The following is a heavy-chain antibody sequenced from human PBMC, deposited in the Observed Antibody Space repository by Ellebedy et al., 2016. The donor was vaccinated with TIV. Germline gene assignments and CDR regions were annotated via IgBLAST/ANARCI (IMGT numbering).Heavy chain of an antibody. CDR3: AKDRGDGYNGGYYGMDV. CDR1: GFTFSSYA. CDR2: ISGGGGST. Sequence: GGSLRLXCAASGFTFSSYAMSWVRQAPGKGLQWVSAISGGGGSTYYADSVKGRFTIPRDNSKNTLYLQMNSLRAEDTAVYYCAKDRGDGYNGGYYGMDVWGQGTTVTVSS. V-gene: IGHV3-23*01. D-gene: IGHD5-24*01. J-gene: IGHJ6*02.